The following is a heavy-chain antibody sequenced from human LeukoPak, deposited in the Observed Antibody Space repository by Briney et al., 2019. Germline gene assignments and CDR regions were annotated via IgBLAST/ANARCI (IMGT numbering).Heavy chain of an antibody. CDR1: GGTFSSYA. V-gene: IGHV1-69*04. CDR2: IIPILGIA. CDR3: VRMGCSSTSCYTGYYYYYMDV. Sequence: SVKVSCKASGGTFSSYAISWVRQAPGQGLEWMGRIIPILGIANYAQKFQGRVTITADKSTSTAYMELSSLRSEDTAVYYCVRMGCSSTSCYTGYYYYYMDVWGKGTTVTVSS. J-gene: IGHJ6*03. D-gene: IGHD2-2*02.